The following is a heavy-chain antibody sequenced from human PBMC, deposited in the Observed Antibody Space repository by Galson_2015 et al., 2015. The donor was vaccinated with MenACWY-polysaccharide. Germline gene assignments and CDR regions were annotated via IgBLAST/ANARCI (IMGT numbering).Heavy chain of an antibody. CDR1: NVTFGGSG. CDR3: AREGSRIVFHAFDT. J-gene: IGHJ3*02. Sequence: SLRLSCEAYNVTFGGSGMHWVRQAPGKGLEWVAVIQYDAVYKQSLESVKGRFSVSRDNSKSTLYLEMNNLRAEDTALYYCAREGSRIVFHAFDTWGQGTMVIVSS. D-gene: IGHD3-10*02. CDR2: IQYDAVYK. V-gene: IGHV3-33*01.